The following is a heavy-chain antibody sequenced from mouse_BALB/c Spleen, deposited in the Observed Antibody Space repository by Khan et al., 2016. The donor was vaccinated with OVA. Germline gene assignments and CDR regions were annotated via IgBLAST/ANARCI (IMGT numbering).Heavy chain of an antibody. J-gene: IGHJ3*01. CDR1: GYSITSDYA. Sequence: EVQLQESGPGLVKPSQSLSLTCTVAGYSITSDYAWNWIRQFPGNRLEWMGYITYSGRTSYTPSLKSRISITRDTSKNQFFLQLNSVTIDDTATYYVSGGRAYWGQGTLVTVSA. CDR3: SGGRAY. CDR2: ITYSGRT. V-gene: IGHV3-2*02. D-gene: IGHD3-2*02.